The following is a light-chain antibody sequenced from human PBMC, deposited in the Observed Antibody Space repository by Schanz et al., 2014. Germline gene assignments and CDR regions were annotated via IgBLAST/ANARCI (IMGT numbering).Light chain of an antibody. Sequence: EIVLTQSPGSLSLSPGERATLSCRASQSVSSSYLGWYQQKPGQAPRLLIYGGSSRATGIPDRFSGSGSGTDFTLTISRVEPEDFAVYYCQQYGSSPLTFGGGTQVEIK. J-gene: IGKJ4*01. CDR3: QQYGSSPLT. V-gene: IGKV3-20*01. CDR2: GGS. CDR1: QSVSSSY.